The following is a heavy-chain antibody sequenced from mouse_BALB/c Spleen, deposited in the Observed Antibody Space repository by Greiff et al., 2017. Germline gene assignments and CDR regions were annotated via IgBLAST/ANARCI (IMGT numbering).Heavy chain of an antibody. J-gene: IGHJ4*01. D-gene: IGHD3-1*01. V-gene: IGHV5-17*02. CDR1: GFTFSSFG. CDR3: ARSGRGPMDY. CDR2: ISSGSSTI. Sequence: EVMLVESGGGLVQPGGSRKLSCAASGFTFSSFGMHWVRQAPEKGLEWVAYISSGSSTIYYADTVKGRFTISRDNPKNTLFLQMTSLRSEDTAMYYGARSGRGPMDYWGQGTSVTVSS.